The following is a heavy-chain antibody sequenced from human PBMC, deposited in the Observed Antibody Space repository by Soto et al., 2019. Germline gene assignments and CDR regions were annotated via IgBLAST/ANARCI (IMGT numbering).Heavy chain of an antibody. J-gene: IGHJ6*02. V-gene: IGHV1-2*02. D-gene: IGHD6-19*01. CDR3: ARDHYAAGIAVDDPTYYYGMDV. CDR2: INPNSGGT. CDR1: GYTFTGYY. Sequence: ASVKVSCKASGYTFTGYYMHWVRQAPGQGLEWMGWINPNSGGTNYAQKFQGRVTMTRDTSISTAYMELSRLRSDDTAVYYCARDHYAAGIAVDDPTYYYGMDVWGQGTTVTVSS.